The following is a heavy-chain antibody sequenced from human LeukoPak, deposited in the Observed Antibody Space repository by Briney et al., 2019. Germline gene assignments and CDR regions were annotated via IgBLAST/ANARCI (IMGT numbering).Heavy chain of an antibody. V-gene: IGHV3-23*01. CDR2: ISGSSAYT. D-gene: IGHD2-15*01. CDR3: AKSERFYCSGGTCYPNWFDP. Sequence: GGSLRLSCAASGFTFSTYAMNWVRQAPGEGMEWVSAISGSSAYTNYADSVKGRFTISRDNSKNTLYLQMNSLRAEDTAVYYCAKSERFYCSGGTCYPNWFDPWGQGTLVTVSS. J-gene: IGHJ5*02. CDR1: GFTFSTYA.